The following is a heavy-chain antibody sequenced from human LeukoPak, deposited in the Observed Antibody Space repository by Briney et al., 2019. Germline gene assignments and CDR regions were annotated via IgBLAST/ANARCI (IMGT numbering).Heavy chain of an antibody. V-gene: IGHV3-21*01. J-gene: IGHJ6*02. CDR2: ISSSSSYI. CDR3: ARGPLRDNGMDV. CDR1: GFTFGSYS. Sequence: GGSPRLSCAASGFTFGSYSMNWVRQAPGKGLEWVSSISSSSSYIYYADSVKGRFTISRDNAKNSLYLQMNSLRAEDTAVYYCARGPLRDNGMDVWGQGTTVTVSS.